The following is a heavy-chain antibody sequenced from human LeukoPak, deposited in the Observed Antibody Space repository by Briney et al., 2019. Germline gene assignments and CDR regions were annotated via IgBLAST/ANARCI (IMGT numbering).Heavy chain of an antibody. V-gene: IGHV3-7*01. CDR3: ARDLVAVAGKGLWDLDY. J-gene: IGHJ4*02. Sequence: PGGSLRLSCAASGFIFSKYWMTWVRQAPGKGLEWVANIKRDGSVIHYVDSVKGRFTISRDNAKNSLYLQMDSLRAEDTAVYYCARDLVAVAGKGLWDLDYWGQGTLVTVSS. CDR1: GFIFSKYW. D-gene: IGHD6-19*01. CDR2: IKRDGSVI.